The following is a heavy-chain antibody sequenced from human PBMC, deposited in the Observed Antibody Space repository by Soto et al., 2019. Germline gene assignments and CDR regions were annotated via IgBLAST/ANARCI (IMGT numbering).Heavy chain of an antibody. Sequence: GGSLRLSCAASGFTFSSYAMSWVRQAPGKGLEWVSAISGSGGSTYYADSVKGRFTISRDNSKNTLYLQMNSLSAEDTAVYYCAKDLKAVDTAMVWVYYYYGMDVWGQGTTVTVSS. CDR1: GFTFSSYA. D-gene: IGHD5-18*01. CDR3: AKDLKAVDTAMVWVYYYYGMDV. J-gene: IGHJ6*02. V-gene: IGHV3-23*01. CDR2: ISGSGGST.